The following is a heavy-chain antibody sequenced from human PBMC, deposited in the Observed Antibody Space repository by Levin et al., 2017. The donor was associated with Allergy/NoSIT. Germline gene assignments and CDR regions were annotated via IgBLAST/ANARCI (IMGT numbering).Heavy chain of an antibody. CDR1: GFTFSNAW. CDR3: TTGATPFPYYYYYYGMDV. D-gene: IGHD5-12*01. J-gene: IGHJ6*02. CDR2: IKSKTDGGTT. Sequence: GGSLRLSCAASGFTFSNAWMSWVRQAPGKGLEWVGRIKSKTDGGTTDYAAPVKGRFTISRDDSKNTLYLQMNSLKTEDTAVYYCTTGATPFPYYYYYYGMDVWGQGTTVTVSS. V-gene: IGHV3-15*01.